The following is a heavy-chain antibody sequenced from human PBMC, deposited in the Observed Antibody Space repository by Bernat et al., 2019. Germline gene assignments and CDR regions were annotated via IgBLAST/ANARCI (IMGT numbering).Heavy chain of an antibody. CDR2: INPSGGST. Sequence: QVQLVQSGAEVKKPGASVKVSCKASGYTFTSYYMHWVRQAPGQGLKWMGIINPSGGSTSYAQKFQGRVTMTRDTSTSTVYMELSSLRSEDTAVYYCATRGGDDSSGYPFDYWGQGTLVTVSS. D-gene: IGHD3-22*01. V-gene: IGHV1-46*01. CDR1: GYTFTSYY. CDR3: ATRGGDDSSGYPFDY. J-gene: IGHJ4*02.